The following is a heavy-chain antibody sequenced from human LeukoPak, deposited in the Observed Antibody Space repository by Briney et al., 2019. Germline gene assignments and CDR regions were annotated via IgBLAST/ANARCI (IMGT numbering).Heavy chain of an antibody. V-gene: IGHV3-7*05. Sequence: GRSLRLSCAGSGITLSTYWMSWIRQAPGKGLEWVGNIKQDGSEKYFLDSLRGRFTISRDNAKNSLFLQMNSLRAEDTAVYYCARDQGAFDMWGQGTMVTVSS. J-gene: IGHJ3*02. CDR1: GITLSTYW. CDR2: IKQDGSEK. CDR3: ARDQGAFDM.